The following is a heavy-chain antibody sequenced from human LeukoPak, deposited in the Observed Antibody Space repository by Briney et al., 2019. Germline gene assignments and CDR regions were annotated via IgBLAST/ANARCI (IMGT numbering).Heavy chain of an antibody. Sequence: ASVKVSCKASGYTFTSYGINWVRQATGQGLEWMGWMNPNSGSTGYAQKFQGRVTMTRNTSISTAYMELSSLRSEDTAVYFCAMEGWGDYYDSSGYSDYWGQGTLVTVSS. J-gene: IGHJ4*02. D-gene: IGHD3-22*01. CDR1: GYTFTSYG. V-gene: IGHV1-8*02. CDR3: AMEGWGDYYDSSGYSDY. CDR2: MNPNSGST.